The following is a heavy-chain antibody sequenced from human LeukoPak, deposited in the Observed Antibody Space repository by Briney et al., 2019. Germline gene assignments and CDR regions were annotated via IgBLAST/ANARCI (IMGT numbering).Heavy chain of an antibody. CDR2: IYYSGST. Sequence: PSETLSLTCTVSGGSISSYYWSWIRQPPGKGLEWIGYIYYSGSTTYNPSLKSRVTISVDTSKNQFSLKLSSVTAADTAVYYCARSLTYSYGHFDYWGQGTLVTVSS. D-gene: IGHD5-18*01. V-gene: IGHV4-59*01. CDR1: GGSISSYY. J-gene: IGHJ4*02. CDR3: ARSLTYSYGHFDY.